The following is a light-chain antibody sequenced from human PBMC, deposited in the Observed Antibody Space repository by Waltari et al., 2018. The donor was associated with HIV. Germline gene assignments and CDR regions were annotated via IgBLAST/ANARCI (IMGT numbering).Light chain of an antibody. CDR1: QSLLHTIRYNY. CDR3: MQALQTPWT. J-gene: IGKJ1*01. CDR2: LGS. Sequence: DIVMTQSPLSLPVTPGEPASISCRSSQSLLHTIRYNYLDWYLQKPGQSPQLLIYLGSNRASGVPDRFSASGSGTDFTLKISRVEAEDVGVYYCMQALQTPWTFGQGTKVEIK. V-gene: IGKV2-28*01.